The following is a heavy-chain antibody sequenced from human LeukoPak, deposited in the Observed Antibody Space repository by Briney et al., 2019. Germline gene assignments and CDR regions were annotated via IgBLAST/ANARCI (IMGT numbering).Heavy chain of an antibody. V-gene: IGHV4-34*01. CDR2: INHSGST. CDR3: ASTRRAVAGPESIDY. CDR1: GGSFSGYY. J-gene: IGHJ4*02. D-gene: IGHD6-19*01. Sequence: SETLSLTCAVYGGSFSGYYRSWIRQPPGKGLEWIGEINHSGSTNYNPSLKSRVTISVDTSKNQFSLKLSSVTAADTAVYYCASTRRAVAGPESIDYWGQGTLVTVSS.